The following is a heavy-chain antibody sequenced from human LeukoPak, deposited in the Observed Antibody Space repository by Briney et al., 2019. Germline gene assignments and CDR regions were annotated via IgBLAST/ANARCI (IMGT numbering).Heavy chain of an antibody. D-gene: IGHD3-3*01. V-gene: IGHV4-59*01. CDR2: IYYSGST. CDR1: GGSISSYY. J-gene: IGHJ5*02. Sequence: SETLSLTCTVSGGSISSYYWSWIRQPPGKGLEWIGYIYYSGSTKYNPSLKSRVTISVDRSKNQLSLKLSSVTAADAAVYYCARGRSSYYDFWSLNWFDPWGEGTLVTVSS. CDR3: ARGRSSYYDFWSLNWFDP.